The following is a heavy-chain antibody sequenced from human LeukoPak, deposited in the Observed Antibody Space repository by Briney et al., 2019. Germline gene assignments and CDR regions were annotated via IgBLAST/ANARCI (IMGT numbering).Heavy chain of an antibody. CDR2: ISWSSGSI. CDR3: VRDTSGSDY. J-gene: IGHJ4*02. D-gene: IGHD5-12*01. Sequence: GRSLRLSCAASGFTLDDYAMHWVRHAPGRGLDWVSGISWSSGSIVYAASVKGRFTICRDNTKNSLYLQMNSLRAEDTAVYYCVRDTSGSDYWGQGTLVTVSS. V-gene: IGHV3-9*01. CDR1: GFTLDDYA.